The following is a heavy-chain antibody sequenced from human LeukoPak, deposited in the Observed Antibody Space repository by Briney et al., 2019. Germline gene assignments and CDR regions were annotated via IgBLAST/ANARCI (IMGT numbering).Heavy chain of an antibody. CDR2: IIPIFGTT. D-gene: IGHD6-25*01. J-gene: IGHJ4*02. CDR1: GGTFSSYA. CDR3: ARDGWYSSGPFDY. Sequence: SVKVSCKASGGTFSSYAISWVRQAPGQGLEWMGGIIPIFGTTNYAQKFQGRVTITTDESTSTAYMELSSLRSEDTAVYYCARDGWYSSGPFDYWGQRTLSPSPQ. V-gene: IGHV1-69*05.